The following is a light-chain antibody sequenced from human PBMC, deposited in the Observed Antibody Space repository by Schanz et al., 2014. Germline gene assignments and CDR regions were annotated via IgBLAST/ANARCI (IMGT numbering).Light chain of an antibody. V-gene: IGKV1-5*01. Sequence: DIQMTQSPSTLSASVGDRVTITCRASQSISTWLAWYQQKPGKAPKSLIYGTSNLESGVPPKFSGNGFGTDFTLTISSLQSEDFATYYCQQYNSYPLTFGPGTKVDI. CDR1: QSISTW. CDR2: GTS. CDR3: QQYNSYPLT. J-gene: IGKJ3*01.